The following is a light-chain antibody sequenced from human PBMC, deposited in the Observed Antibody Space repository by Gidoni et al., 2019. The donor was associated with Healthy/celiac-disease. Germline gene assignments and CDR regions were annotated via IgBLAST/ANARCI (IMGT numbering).Light chain of an antibody. J-gene: IGKJ1*01. Sequence: DIQMTHSPSSLSASVGDRVTITCRASQSISSYLNWYQQKPGTAPQLLIYAASSLQSGVPSRFSGSGSGTDFTLTISSLQPEDFATYYCQQSYSTPRTFXQXTKVEIK. CDR3: QQSYSTPRT. V-gene: IGKV1-39*01. CDR2: AAS. CDR1: QSISSY.